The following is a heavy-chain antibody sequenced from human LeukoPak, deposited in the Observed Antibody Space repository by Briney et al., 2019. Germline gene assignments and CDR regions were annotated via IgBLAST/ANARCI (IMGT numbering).Heavy chain of an antibody. CDR3: ARSLLWFGHHYYFYMDV. CDR2: IYSSGST. CDR1: GGSISGGSYY. J-gene: IGHJ6*03. V-gene: IGHV4-61*02. Sequence: PSETLSLTCTVSGGSISGGSYYWSWIRQPAGKGLEWIGRIYSSGSTNYNPSLKSRVTISVDTSKNQFSLKLSSVTAADTAVYYCARSLLWFGHHYYFYMDVWGKGTTVTISS. D-gene: IGHD3-10*01.